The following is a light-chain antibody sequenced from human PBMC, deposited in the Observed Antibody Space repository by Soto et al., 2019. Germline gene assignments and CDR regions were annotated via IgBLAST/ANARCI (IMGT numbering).Light chain of an antibody. CDR3: QQYGSSPQT. Sequence: EIACTESPSTLSLSPGERASLSCRASQSVSSYLAWYQQKPGQAPRLLIYDASNRATGIPARFSGSGSGTDFTLTISSLEPEDFAVYYCQQYGSSPQTFGQGTKVDI. V-gene: IGKV3-11*01. CDR1: QSVSSY. CDR2: DAS. J-gene: IGKJ1*01.